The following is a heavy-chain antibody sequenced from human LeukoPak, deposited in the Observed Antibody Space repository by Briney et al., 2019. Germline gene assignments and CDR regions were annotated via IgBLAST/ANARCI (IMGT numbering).Heavy chain of an antibody. J-gene: IGHJ4*02. CDR3: ARVGCSSTSCYTGFDY. V-gene: IGHV3-21*01. D-gene: IGHD2-2*02. Sequence: GGSLRLSCAASKFSFSSYWMHWVRQAPGKGLEWVSSISGSSSYIYYADSVKGRFTISRDNAKNSLYLQMNSLRAEDTAVYYCARVGCSSTSCYTGFDYWGQGTLVTVSS. CDR1: KFSFSSYW. CDR2: ISGSSSYI.